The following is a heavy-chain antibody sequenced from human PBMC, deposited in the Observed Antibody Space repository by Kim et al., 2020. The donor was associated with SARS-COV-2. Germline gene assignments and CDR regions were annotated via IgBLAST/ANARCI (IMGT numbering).Heavy chain of an antibody. CDR3: AREEGVVPAAMVSYYYGMDV. D-gene: IGHD2-2*01. CDR1: GFTFSSYS. CDR2: ISSSSSTI. Sequence: GGSLRLSCAASGFTFSSYSMNWVRQAPGKGLEWVSYISSSSSTIYYADSVKGRFTISRDNAKNSLYLQMNSLRAEDTAVYYCAREEGVVPAAMVSYYYGMDVWGQGTTVTVSS. J-gene: IGHJ6*02. V-gene: IGHV3-48*04.